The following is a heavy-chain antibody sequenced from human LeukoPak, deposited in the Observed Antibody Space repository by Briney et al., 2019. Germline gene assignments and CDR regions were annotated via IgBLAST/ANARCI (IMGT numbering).Heavy chain of an antibody. CDR2: IIPIFGTA. CDR3: ARENRRAIAAAGRSLGY. V-gene: IGHV1-69*13. Sequence: ASVKVSCKASGGTFSSYAISWVRQAPGQGLEWMGGIIPIFGTANYAQKFQGRVTITADESTSTAYMELSSLRSEDTAVYYCARENRRAIAAAGRSLGYWGQGTLVTVSS. D-gene: IGHD6-13*01. J-gene: IGHJ4*02. CDR1: GGTFSSYA.